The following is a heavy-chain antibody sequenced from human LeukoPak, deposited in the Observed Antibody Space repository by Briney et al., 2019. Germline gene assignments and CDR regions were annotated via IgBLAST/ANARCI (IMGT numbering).Heavy chain of an antibody. CDR1: GYTFTGYY. V-gene: IGHV1-2*02. Sequence: RASVKVSCKASGYTFTGYYMHWVRQAPGQGLEWMGWINPNSGGTNYARKFQGRVTMTRDTSISTAYMELSRLRSDDTAVYYCARDVAYYDSSGYAEANWGQGTLVTVSS. CDR3: ARDVAYYDSSGYAEAN. D-gene: IGHD3-22*01. CDR2: INPNSGGT. J-gene: IGHJ4*02.